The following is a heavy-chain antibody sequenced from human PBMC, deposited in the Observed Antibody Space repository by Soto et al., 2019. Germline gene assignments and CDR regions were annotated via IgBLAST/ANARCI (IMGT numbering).Heavy chain of an antibody. CDR3: ARALTGTTLYYYYGMDV. J-gene: IGHJ6*02. CDR2: IIPIFGTA. CDR1: GGTFSSYA. D-gene: IGHD1-20*01. Sequence: QVQLVQSGAEVKKPGSSVKVSCKASGGTFSSYAISWMRQAPGQGLEWMGGIIPIFGTANYAQKFQGRVTITADESTSTAYMELSSLRSEDTAVYYCARALTGTTLYYYYGMDVWGQGTTVTVSS. V-gene: IGHV1-69*01.